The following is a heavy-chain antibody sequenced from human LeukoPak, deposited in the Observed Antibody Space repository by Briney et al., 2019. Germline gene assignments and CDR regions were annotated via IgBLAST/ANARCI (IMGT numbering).Heavy chain of an antibody. J-gene: IGHJ3*02. V-gene: IGHV4-4*02. CDR2: INHSGST. D-gene: IGHD6-13*01. Sequence: SETLSLTCAGSSVSIITTNWLSSFRDPPVEWLEWIGDINHSGSTNYHPFLKSRVTISVDKSKNQFSLKLISVTAADTAVYFCARGSSSPAAFDIWGQGTMVTVSS. CDR1: SVSIITTNW. CDR3: ARGSSSPAAFDI.